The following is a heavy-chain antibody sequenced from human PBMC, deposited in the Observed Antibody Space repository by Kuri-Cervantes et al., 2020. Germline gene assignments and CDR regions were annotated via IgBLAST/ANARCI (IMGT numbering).Heavy chain of an antibody. V-gene: IGHV4-34*01. CDR3: ARGRGGVVGATYLDY. D-gene: IGHD1-26*01. Sequence: SETLSLTCAVYGGSFSGYYWSWIRQPPGKGLEWIGEINHGGSTNYNPSLKSRVTISVDTSKNQFSLKLSSVTAADTAVYYCARGRGGVVGATYLDYWGQGTLVTVSS. CDR1: GGSFSGYY. CDR2: INHGGST. J-gene: IGHJ4*02.